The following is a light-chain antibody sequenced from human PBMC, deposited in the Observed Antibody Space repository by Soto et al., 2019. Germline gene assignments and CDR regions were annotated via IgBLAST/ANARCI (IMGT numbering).Light chain of an antibody. Sequence: NFLLTQPHSVSESPGKTVTISCTRSSGSIASNYVQWYQQRPGSSPTTVIYDDNQRPSGVPDRFSGSIDSSANSASLTISGLKTEDEADYYCQSYDSSNPVVFGGGTKLPVL. CDR1: SGSIASNY. V-gene: IGLV6-57*01. CDR3: QSYDSSNPVV. CDR2: DDN. J-gene: IGLJ2*01.